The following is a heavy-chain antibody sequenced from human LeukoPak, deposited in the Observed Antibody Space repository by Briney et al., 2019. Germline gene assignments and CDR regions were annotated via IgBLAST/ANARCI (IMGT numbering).Heavy chain of an antibody. CDR1: GGSLSGYY. D-gene: IGHD2-15*01. J-gene: IGHJ3*02. Sequence: SETLSLTCAVNGGSLSGYYWSWLRQTPGKGLEWIGEINHSGSTNYNPSLKSRVTISVDTSKNQFSLKLSSVTAADTAVYYCAREGGIVVVVAATITLDAFDIGGQGTMVTVSS. CDR3: AREGGIVVVVAATITLDAFDI. V-gene: IGHV4-34*01. CDR2: INHSGST.